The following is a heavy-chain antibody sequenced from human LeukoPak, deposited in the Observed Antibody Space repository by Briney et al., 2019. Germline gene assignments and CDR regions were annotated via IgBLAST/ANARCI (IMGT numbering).Heavy chain of an antibody. J-gene: IGHJ4*02. V-gene: IGHV3-7*01. CDR2: IKQDGSEK. D-gene: IGHD3-22*01. CDR3: ARDFYYDSSGYYSY. Sequence: GGSLRLSCAASGFTFSSYWMSWVRQAPGKGLEWVANIKQDGSEKYYVDSVKGRFTIFRDNAKNSLYLQMNSLRAEDTAVYYCARDFYYDSSGYYSYWGQGTLVTVSS. CDR1: GFTFSSYW.